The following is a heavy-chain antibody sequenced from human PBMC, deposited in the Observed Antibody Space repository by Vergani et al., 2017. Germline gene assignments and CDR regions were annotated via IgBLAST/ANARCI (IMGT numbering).Heavy chain of an antibody. J-gene: IGHJ5*02. CDR1: GGSISRYY. V-gene: IGHV4-59*01. CDR2: IYYSGST. CDR3: ARASLRGIDP. Sequence: QVQLQESCPGLVKPSETLSLTCTVSGGSISRYYWSWIRKAPGKGLEWIGYIYYSGSTNYNPSLKSRVTISVDTSKNQFSLKLSSVTAADTAVYYCARASLRGIDPWGQGTLVTVSS. D-gene: IGHD3-3*01.